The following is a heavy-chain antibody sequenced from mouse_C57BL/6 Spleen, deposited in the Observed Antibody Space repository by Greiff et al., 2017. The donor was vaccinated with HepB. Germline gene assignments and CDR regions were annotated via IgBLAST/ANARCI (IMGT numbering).Heavy chain of an antibody. CDR2: IDPSDSET. CDR1: GYTFTSYW. CDR3: ARSSTGTSPFAY. D-gene: IGHD4-1*02. J-gene: IGHJ3*01. V-gene: IGHV1-52*01. Sequence: QVQLQQSGAELVRPGSSVKLSCKASGYTFTSYWMHWVKQRPIQGLEWIGNIDPSDSETHYNQKFKDKATLTVDKSSSTAYMQLSSLTSEDSAVYYCARSSTGTSPFAYWGQGTLVTVSA.